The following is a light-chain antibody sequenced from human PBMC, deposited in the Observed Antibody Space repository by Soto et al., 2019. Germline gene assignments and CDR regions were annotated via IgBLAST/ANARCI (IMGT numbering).Light chain of an antibody. Sequence: QSVLAQPASVSRSPRPSITSSCTGTSGFVGSFILVSWYQQLPGKAPKVMISEGHRRPSGVPDRFSGSTSVNSASLTISGLQADDEADYYCCLYIGATTYVFGTGTKVTVL. CDR3: CLYIGATTYV. CDR2: EGH. V-gene: IGLV2-23*01. J-gene: IGLJ1*01. CDR1: SGFVGSFIL.